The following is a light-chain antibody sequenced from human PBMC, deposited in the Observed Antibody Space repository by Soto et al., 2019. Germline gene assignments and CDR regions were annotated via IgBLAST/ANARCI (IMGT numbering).Light chain of an antibody. J-gene: IGKJ4*01. V-gene: IGKV3-20*01. CDR2: YAS. CDR1: QRVISSS. Sequence: EIVMTQSPGTLSLSPGERATLSCRASQRVISSSLAWYQQKPGQSPRLLTSYASTRSTGIPDRFSGSGSGTDFSLTISKLETEDFAVYYCQQYGSSPLTFGGGTKGDIK. CDR3: QQYGSSPLT.